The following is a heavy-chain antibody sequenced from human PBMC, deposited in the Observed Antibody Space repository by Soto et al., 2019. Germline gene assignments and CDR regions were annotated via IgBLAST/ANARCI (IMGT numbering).Heavy chain of an antibody. D-gene: IGHD6-6*01. CDR1: GGSISSYY. Sequence: LSLTCTVSGGSISSYYWSWVRQPPGKGLEWIGYIYYSGSTNYNPSLKSRVTISVDTSKNQFSLKLSSVTAADTAVYYCARDLYSSSRGYYYYYYGMDVWGQGTTVTVSS. CDR2: IYYSGST. V-gene: IGHV4-59*01. CDR3: ARDLYSSSRGYYYYYYGMDV. J-gene: IGHJ6*02.